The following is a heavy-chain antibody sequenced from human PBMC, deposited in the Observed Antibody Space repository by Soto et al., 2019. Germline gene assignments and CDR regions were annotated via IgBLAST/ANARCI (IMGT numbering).Heavy chain of an antibody. J-gene: IGHJ4*02. CDR2: ISYDGTYE. Sequence: QVQLVESGGGVVQPGRSLRLSCVASGFTFSDHGMHWVRQAQGMGLEWVALISYDGTYEDYIDSVKGRFIISRDSSNNMVLLLMSRLRAENTAVYYWAKGRQYPRDYFHYWGQGTLVTVSS. CDR1: GFTFSDHG. CDR3: AKGRQYPRDYFHY. D-gene: IGHD4-4*01. V-gene: IGHV3-33*05.